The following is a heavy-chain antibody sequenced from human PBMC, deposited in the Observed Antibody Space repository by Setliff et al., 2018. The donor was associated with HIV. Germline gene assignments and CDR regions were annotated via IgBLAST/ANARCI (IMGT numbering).Heavy chain of an antibody. Sequence: SSETLSLTCTVSIGSISSHYWSWIRQPPGKGLELIGHIYYSGSTNYNPSLKSRVTISVDTSKNQFSLKLRFVTAADTAVYYCARAIQPYYMDVWGQGTTVTVSS. V-gene: IGHV4-59*11. CDR2: IYYSGST. CDR3: ARAIQPYYMDV. CDR1: IGSISSHY. J-gene: IGHJ6*03.